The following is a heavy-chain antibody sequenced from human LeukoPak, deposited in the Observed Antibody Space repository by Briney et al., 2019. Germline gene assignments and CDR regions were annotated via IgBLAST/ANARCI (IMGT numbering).Heavy chain of an antibody. CDR3: TRVGYIDEGIDY. CDR2: ISWNSGSI. CDR1: GFTFDDYA. D-gene: IGHD5-24*01. J-gene: IGHJ4*02. V-gene: IGHV3-9*01. Sequence: GGSLRLSCAASGFTFDDYAMHWVRQAPGKGLEWVSGISWNSGSIGYADSVKGRFTISRDNAKNSLYLQMNSLRAEDTAIYYCTRVGYIDEGIDYWGQGTLVTVSS.